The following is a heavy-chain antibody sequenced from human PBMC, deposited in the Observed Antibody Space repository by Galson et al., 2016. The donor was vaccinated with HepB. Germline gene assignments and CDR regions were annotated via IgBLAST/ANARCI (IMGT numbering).Heavy chain of an antibody. CDR3: AKTPRKLRYCDWISGLDY. CDR1: QFTFSSYG. V-gene: IGHV3-30*18. CDR2: ITYDGSNE. Sequence: SLRLSCAASQFTFSSYGMHWVRQAPGKGLEWVAVITYDGSNEYYGDSVKGRFTISRDNSKSTLYLQMNNVTTEDTAVYYCAKTPRKLRYCDWISGLDYWGQGTLVFVAS. J-gene: IGHJ4*02. D-gene: IGHD3-9*01.